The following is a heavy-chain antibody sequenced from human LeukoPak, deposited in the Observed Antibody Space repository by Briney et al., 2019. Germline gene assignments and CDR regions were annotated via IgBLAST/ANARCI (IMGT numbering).Heavy chain of an antibody. CDR1: GFTFSSYG. V-gene: IGHV3-30*03. CDR3: ARAPFGVVVRAYSAFDI. Sequence: PGRSLRLSCAASGFTFSSYGMHWVRQAPGKGLEWVAVISYDGSNKYYADSVKGRFTISRDNSKNTLYLQMNSLRAEDTAVYYCARAPFGVVVRAYSAFDIWGQGTMVTVSS. CDR2: ISYDGSNK. J-gene: IGHJ3*02. D-gene: IGHD3-10*01.